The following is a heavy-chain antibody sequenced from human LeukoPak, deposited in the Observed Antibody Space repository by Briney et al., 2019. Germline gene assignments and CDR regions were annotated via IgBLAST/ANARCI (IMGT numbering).Heavy chain of an antibody. D-gene: IGHD3-9*01. J-gene: IGHJ6*04. V-gene: IGHV3-48*04. CDR2: ISSSSSTI. CDR1: GFTFSSYG. Sequence: GGSLRLSCAASGFTFSSYGMHWVRQAPGKGLEWVSYISSSSSTIYYADSVKGRFTISRHNAKNSLYLQMNSLRAEDTAVYYCARGVDTYNILTGGMDVWGKGTTVTISS. CDR3: ARGVDTYNILTGGMDV.